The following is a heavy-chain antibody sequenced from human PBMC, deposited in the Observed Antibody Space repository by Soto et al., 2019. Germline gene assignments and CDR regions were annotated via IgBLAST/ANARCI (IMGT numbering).Heavy chain of an antibody. J-gene: IGHJ4*02. CDR3: AKESYSSGRGPFDY. CDR1: GFTFDDYA. Sequence: GGSLRLSCAASGFTFDDYAMHWVRQAPGKGLEWVSSITWNGGKIGYADSVKGRFTISRDNAKNSLHLQMNSLRADDTALYYCAKESYSSGRGPFDYWGQGTLVTVSS. V-gene: IGHV3-9*01. CDR2: ITWNGGKI. D-gene: IGHD6-19*01.